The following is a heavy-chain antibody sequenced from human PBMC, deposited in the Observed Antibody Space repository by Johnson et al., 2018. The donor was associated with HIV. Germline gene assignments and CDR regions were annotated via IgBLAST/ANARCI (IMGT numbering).Heavy chain of an antibody. D-gene: IGHD5-24*01. CDR2: ISDDGSNK. Sequence: QVQLVESGGGLVKPGGSLRLSCAASEFSFSTYAMRWVRQAPGKGLEGVAVISDDGSNKYYADSVKGRFTISRDNSKNTLYLQMNSLRAEDTAVYYCAKDRDGYTLGAFDIGGQGTMVTVSS. CDR1: EFSFSTYA. V-gene: IGHV3-30-3*01. CDR3: AKDRDGYTLGAFDI. J-gene: IGHJ3*02.